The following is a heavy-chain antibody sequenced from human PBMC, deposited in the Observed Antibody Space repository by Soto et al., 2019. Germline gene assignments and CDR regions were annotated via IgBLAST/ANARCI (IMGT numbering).Heavy chain of an antibody. Sequence: QVHLVQSGAEVKMPRASVKVSCKASGYSFTDYYMHWVRQAPGQGLEWMGVINPTDGSATYAQNFQGRLTMTRDTSMRTVYMEVTRLRPEDTAVYYCATLGGSYDWGQGTLLTVSS. CDR3: ATLGGSYD. CDR2: INPTDGSA. D-gene: IGHD3-16*01. CDR1: GYSFTDYY. V-gene: IGHV1-46*01. J-gene: IGHJ4*02.